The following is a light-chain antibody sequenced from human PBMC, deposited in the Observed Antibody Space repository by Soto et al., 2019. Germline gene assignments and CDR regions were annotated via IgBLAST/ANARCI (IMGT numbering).Light chain of an antibody. V-gene: IGLV2-14*01. CDR1: SSDVGAYNY. CDR2: EVT. Sequence: QSALTQPASVSGSPGQSITISCTGTSSDVGAYNYVCWYQQYPGKAPKLMIYEVTKRPSGVSNRFSGSKSGNTASLTVSGLQAEDEADYYCSSYAGSNNFVVFGGGTQLTVL. CDR3: SSYAGSNNFVV. J-gene: IGLJ2*01.